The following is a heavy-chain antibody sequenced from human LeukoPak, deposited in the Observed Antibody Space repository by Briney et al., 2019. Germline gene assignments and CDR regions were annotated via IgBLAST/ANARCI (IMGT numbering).Heavy chain of an antibody. V-gene: IGHV4-39*01. Sequence: SETLSLTCTVSGGSISSSSYYWGWIRQPPGKGLEWIGNIYYSGSTYYNPSLKSRVTISLDKSKNQFSLKLSSVTAADTAVYYCARRGVKGIAAAVRAFDIWGQGTMVTVSS. J-gene: IGHJ3*02. CDR1: GGSISSSSYY. CDR3: ARRGVKGIAAAVRAFDI. CDR2: IYYSGST. D-gene: IGHD6-13*01.